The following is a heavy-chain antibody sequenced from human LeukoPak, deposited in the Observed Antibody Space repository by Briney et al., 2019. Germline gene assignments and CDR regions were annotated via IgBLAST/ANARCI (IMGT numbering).Heavy chain of an antibody. V-gene: IGHV3-9*01. CDR3: ARARPSIAAAAYLRPYNWFDP. J-gene: IGHJ5*02. D-gene: IGHD6-13*01. CDR1: GFTFDDYA. Sequence: PGGSLRLSCAASGFTFDDYAMHWARQVPGKGLEWVSLISWNSGDIHYSDSVKGRFTISRDNAKNSLYLQMNNLRTEDTAVYYCARARPSIAAAAYLRPYNWFDPWGQGTLVTVSS. CDR2: ISWNSGDI.